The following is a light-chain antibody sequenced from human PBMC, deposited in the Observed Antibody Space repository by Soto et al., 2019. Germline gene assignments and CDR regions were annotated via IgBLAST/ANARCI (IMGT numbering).Light chain of an antibody. Sequence: QSVLTQPPSVSGSPGQSVAISCTETSSDVGSYNRVSWYQQPPGAAPKLMIYEVRNRPSGVPDRFSGSKSGNTASLTISGLQSEDEADYYCNSYTGSSTYVFGTGTKVTVL. V-gene: IGLV2-18*02. CDR3: NSYTGSSTYV. CDR1: SSDVGSYNR. J-gene: IGLJ1*01. CDR2: EVR.